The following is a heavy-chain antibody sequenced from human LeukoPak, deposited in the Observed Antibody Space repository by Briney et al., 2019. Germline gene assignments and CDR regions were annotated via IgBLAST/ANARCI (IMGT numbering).Heavy chain of an antibody. CDR1: GGSFSGYY. V-gene: IGHV4-34*01. Sequence: PSETLSLTCAVYGGSFSGYYWSWIRQPPGKGLEWIGEINHSGSTNYNPSLKSRVTISVDTSKNQFSLKLGSVTAADTAVYYCARGKSGYCSGGSCYGNYYYYMDVWGKGTTVTVSS. J-gene: IGHJ6*03. CDR2: INHSGST. CDR3: ARGKSGYCSGGSCYGNYYYYMDV. D-gene: IGHD2-15*01.